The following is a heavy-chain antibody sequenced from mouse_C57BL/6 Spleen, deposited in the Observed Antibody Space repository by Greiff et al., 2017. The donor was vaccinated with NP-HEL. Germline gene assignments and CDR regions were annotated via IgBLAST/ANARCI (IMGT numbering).Heavy chain of an antibody. CDR2: IHPNSGST. CDR3: VRDGSSLYYFDY. J-gene: IGHJ2*01. V-gene: IGHV1-64*01. Sequence: QVQLQQPGAELVKPGASVKLSCKASGYTFTSYWMHWVKQRPGQGLEWIGMIHPNSGSTNYNEKFKSKATLTVDKSSSTAYMHLSSLTSEDSAVYFCVRDGSSLYYFDYWGQGTTLTVSS. D-gene: IGHD1-1*01. CDR1: GYTFTSYW.